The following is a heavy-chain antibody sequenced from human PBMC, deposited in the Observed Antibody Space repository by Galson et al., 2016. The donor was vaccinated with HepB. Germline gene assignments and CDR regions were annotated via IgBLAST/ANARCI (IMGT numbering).Heavy chain of an antibody. D-gene: IGHD3-9*01. CDR1: GFTFSDCY. Sequence: SLRLSCAASGFTFSDCYMAWIRQAPGKALEWISYITPSGTFANYADSVRGRFTISRDNANNLFYVQLNSLRVEDTAVYYYARGASGYDISRGFPASDYWGQGALVTVSS. V-gene: IGHV3-11*06. J-gene: IGHJ4*02. CDR3: ARGASGYDISRGFPASDY. CDR2: ITPSGTFA.